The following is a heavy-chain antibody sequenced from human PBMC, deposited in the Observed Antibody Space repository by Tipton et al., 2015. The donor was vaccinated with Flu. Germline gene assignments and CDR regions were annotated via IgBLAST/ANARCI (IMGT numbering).Heavy chain of an antibody. CDR3: AKGRYQLLFSS. Sequence: SLRLSCAASGFTFSRYAMSWVRQAPGKGLEWVSVISGSGGSTYYADSVKGRSTISRDNSKNTLYLQMNSLRAEDTAVYYCAKGRYQLLFSSRGQGTLVTVSS. J-gene: IGHJ4*02. D-gene: IGHD2-2*01. V-gene: IGHV3-23*01. CDR1: GFTFSRYA. CDR2: ISGSGGST.